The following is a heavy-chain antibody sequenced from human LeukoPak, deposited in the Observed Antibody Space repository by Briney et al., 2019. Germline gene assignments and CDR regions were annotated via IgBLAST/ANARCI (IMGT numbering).Heavy chain of an antibody. D-gene: IGHD2-8*01. CDR2: INPSGGST. Sequence: GASVKVSCKASGYTFTSYYMHWVRQAPGQGLEWMGIINPSGGSTSYAQKFQGRVTMTRDMSTSTVYMELSSLRSEDTAVYYCARGYCTNGVCREDYYYYMDVWGKGTTVTVSS. V-gene: IGHV1-46*01. CDR3: ARGYCTNGVCREDYYYYMDV. CDR1: GYTFTSYY. J-gene: IGHJ6*03.